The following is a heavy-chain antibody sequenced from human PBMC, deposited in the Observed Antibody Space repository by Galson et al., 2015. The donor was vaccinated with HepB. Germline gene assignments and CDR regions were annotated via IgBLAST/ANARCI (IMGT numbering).Heavy chain of an antibody. D-gene: IGHD2-2*01. CDR1: GFIFNTYA. Sequence: SLRLSCAASGFIFNTYAMHWVRQAPGKGLEWVAVISFDGSNKYYADSVKGRFTISRDHSKNTLYLEMNSLRVEDTAMYYCARGPPSARTRYYSYYFGMDVWGQGTTVTVSS. J-gene: IGHJ6*02. CDR3: ARGPPSARTRYYSYYFGMDV. CDR2: ISFDGSNK. V-gene: IGHV3-30-3*01.